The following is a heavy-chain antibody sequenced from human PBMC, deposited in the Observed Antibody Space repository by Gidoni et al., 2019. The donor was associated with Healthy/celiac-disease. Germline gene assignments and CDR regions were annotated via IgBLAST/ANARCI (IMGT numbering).Heavy chain of an antibody. CDR3: AREALRGGNSL. Sequence: QVQLVQSGAEVKKPGASVKVSCKASGYTFTSYYMHWVRQAPGQGREWMGIINPSGGSTSYAQKFQSRVTMTRDTSTSTVYMELSSLRSEDTAVYYCAREALRGGNSLWGQGTLVTVSS. J-gene: IGHJ4*02. V-gene: IGHV1-46*01. D-gene: IGHD2-21*02. CDR2: INPSGGST. CDR1: GYTFTSYY.